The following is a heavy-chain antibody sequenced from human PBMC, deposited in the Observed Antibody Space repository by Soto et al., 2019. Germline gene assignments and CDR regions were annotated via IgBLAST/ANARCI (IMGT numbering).Heavy chain of an antibody. V-gene: IGHV2-5*02. J-gene: IGHJ3*02. Sequence: QITLKESGPPLVKPTQTLTLTCTFSGFSLSTSGVDVGWIRQPPGKALEWLALIYWDDDKRYSPSLKSRLTITKDTSKNQVVLTMTNMDPVDTATYYCAHRPAIVVDSRGAFDIWGQGTMVTVSS. CDR2: IYWDDDK. D-gene: IGHD3-22*01. CDR3: AHRPAIVVDSRGAFDI. CDR1: GFSLSTSGVD.